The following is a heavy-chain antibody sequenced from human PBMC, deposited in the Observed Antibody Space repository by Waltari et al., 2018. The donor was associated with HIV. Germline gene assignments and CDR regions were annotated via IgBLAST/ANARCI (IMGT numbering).Heavy chain of an antibody. CDR1: GFNFRDFV. Sequence: VQVAESGGGVVQPGKSVRLSCATSGFNFRDFVIHWVRQAPEKGLELVAVIWSDGKTRFYEDSIKGRFSISRDNSNYSSSLQINRVTLADTAVYYCTTGRSSVVAAPPVQWGQGT. V-gene: IGHV3-33*03. J-gene: IGHJ4*01. D-gene: IGHD6-19*01. CDR2: IWSDGKTR. CDR3: TTGRSSVVAAPPVQ.